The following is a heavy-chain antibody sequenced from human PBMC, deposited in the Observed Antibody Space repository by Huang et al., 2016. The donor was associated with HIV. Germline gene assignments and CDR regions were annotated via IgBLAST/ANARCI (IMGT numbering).Heavy chain of an antibody. CDR2: MNPNSVKT. Sequence: QVQLVQSGAEVRKPGASVKVSCEASGYSFASYDINWVRQATGQGLEWMGGMNPNSVKTGYAQKFQGRVTMTRNTSISTAYMELSSLRSEDTAKYFCVRGWYIAALPYFDYWGQGTLVTVSS. V-gene: IGHV1-8*01. D-gene: IGHD6-6*01. CDR1: GYSFASYD. J-gene: IGHJ4*02. CDR3: VRGWYIAALPYFDY.